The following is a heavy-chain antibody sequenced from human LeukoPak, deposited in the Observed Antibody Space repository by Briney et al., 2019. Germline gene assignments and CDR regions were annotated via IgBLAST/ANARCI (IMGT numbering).Heavy chain of an antibody. J-gene: IGHJ4*02. CDR2: IYSSGTT. CDR1: GFSVRTKY. V-gene: IGHV3-53*01. Sequence: PGGSLRLSCVASGFSVRTKYMSWVRQTPGRGLEWISLIYSSGTTYYAESVKGRFTVSRDNSKNSLYLQMNSLRVEDTDVYYCARVGGVPAAHFDYWGQGIRVTVSS. CDR3: ARVGGVPAAHFDY. D-gene: IGHD2-2*01.